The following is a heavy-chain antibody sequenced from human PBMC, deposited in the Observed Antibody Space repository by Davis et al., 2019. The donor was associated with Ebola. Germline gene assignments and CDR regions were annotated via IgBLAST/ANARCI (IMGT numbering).Heavy chain of an antibody. V-gene: IGHV4-39*07. CDR1: GGSISSSFYY. CDR3: ARDAGQTRDFDY. J-gene: IGHJ4*02. CDR2: NYYSGST. Sequence: SETLSLTCTVSGGSISSSFYYWGWVRQPPGKGLEWIGSNYYSGSTYYNPSLKSRVTVSVDTSKNQFSLKLSSVTAADTAVYYCARDAGQTRDFDYWGQGTLVTVSS.